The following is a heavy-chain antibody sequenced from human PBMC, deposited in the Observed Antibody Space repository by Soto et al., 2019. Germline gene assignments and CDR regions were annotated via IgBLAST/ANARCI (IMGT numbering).Heavy chain of an antibody. Sequence: SETLSLTCTVSGGSVSSSTYYWTWIRQPPGKGLEWIGFMYYGGSTNYNPSLMSRVSISVDTSKNQFSLNLKSVTAADTAIYYCAREGKYSDFGWVDYWGPGTLVTVSS. J-gene: IGHJ4*02. D-gene: IGHD5-12*01. V-gene: IGHV4-61*01. CDR2: MYYGGST. CDR1: GGSVSSSTYY. CDR3: AREGKYSDFGWVDY.